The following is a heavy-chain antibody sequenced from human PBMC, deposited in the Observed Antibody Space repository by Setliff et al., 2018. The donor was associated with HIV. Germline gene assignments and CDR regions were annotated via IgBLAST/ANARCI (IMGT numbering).Heavy chain of an antibody. CDR1: GGSISGHY. J-gene: IGHJ6*03. CDR3: VRGYCSSTTCYGDYYYMDV. V-gene: IGHV4-59*11. D-gene: IGHD2-2*01. CDR2: IFYTGST. Sequence: SETLSLTCTVSGGSISGHYWSWIRQPPGKGLEWIAYIFYTGSTNYNPSLKSRVTISVDTSKNQFFLKLSSVTAADTAVYYCVRGYCSSTTCYGDYYYMDVWGKGSTVTVSS.